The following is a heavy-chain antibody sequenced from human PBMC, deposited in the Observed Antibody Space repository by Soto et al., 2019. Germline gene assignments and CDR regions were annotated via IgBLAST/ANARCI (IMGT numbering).Heavy chain of an antibody. Sequence: ESGGGLVPPGGSLRLSCAASGFTFSSYAMSWVRQAPGKGLEWVSIITSDGRTYYADSVKGRFTISRDSSKNTVYLQMNSLRAEDTAVYYCAKDYSTVTTDPLSVVLFDYWGQGALVTVSS. V-gene: IGHV3-23*01. D-gene: IGHD4-17*01. CDR3: AKDYSTVTTDPLSVVLFDY. J-gene: IGHJ4*02. CDR2: IITSDGRT. CDR1: GFTFSSYA.